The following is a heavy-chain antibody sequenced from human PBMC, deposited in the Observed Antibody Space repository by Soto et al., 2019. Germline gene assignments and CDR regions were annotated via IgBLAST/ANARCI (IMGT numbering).Heavy chain of an antibody. V-gene: IGHV1-18*01. CDR1: DYMS. Sequence: QVQLVQSGAEVKKPGASVKVSCKTSDYMSISWVRQAPGQGLEWMGWISAYSGNTKYAQNFQGRVTMTTDTSTSTAYMELRSLRSDDTAVYYCAVDSSGCAADYYYYYGLDVWGQGTTVTVSS. CDR3: AVDSSGCAADYYYYYGLDV. D-gene: IGHD3-22*01. J-gene: IGHJ6*02. CDR2: ISAYSGNT.